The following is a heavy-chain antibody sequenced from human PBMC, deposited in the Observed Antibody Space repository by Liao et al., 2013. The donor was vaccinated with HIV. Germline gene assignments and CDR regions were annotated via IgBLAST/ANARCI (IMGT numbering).Heavy chain of an antibody. D-gene: IGHD3-10*01. V-gene: IGHV4-30-4*08. CDR3: ARTLYGSGSYYTYYYYYYMDV. Sequence: QVQLQESGPGLVKPSQTLSLTCTVSGGSISSGDYYWSWIRQPPGKGLEWIGYSSYSGSTHYNPPLKSRVTISVDTSKNQFSLKLSSVTAADTAVYYCARTLYGSGSYYTYYYYYYMDVWGKGTTVTVSS. CDR2: SSYSGST. CDR1: GGSISSGDYY. J-gene: IGHJ6*03.